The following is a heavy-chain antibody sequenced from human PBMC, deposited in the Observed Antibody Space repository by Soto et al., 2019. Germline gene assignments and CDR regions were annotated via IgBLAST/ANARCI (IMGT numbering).Heavy chain of an antibody. CDR2: MNPNSGNT. J-gene: IGHJ6*02. CDR3: ARGPTYNRNPYDYGMDV. D-gene: IGHD1-20*01. CDR1: GYTFTSYD. V-gene: IGHV1-8*01. Sequence: QVQLVQSGAEVKKPGASVKVSCKASGYTFTSYDINWVRQATGQGLEWMGWMNPNSGNTGYAQKFQGRVTMTRNTSISTAYMELSSLRSEDTAVYYCARGPTYNRNPYDYGMDVWGQGTTVTVSS.